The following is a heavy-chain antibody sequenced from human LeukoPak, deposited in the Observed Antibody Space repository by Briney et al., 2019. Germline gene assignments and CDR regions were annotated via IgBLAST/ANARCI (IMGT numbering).Heavy chain of an antibody. D-gene: IGHD2-15*01. CDR2: ISSSSSYI. V-gene: IGHV3-21*01. Sequence: PGGSLRLSCVASGFAFSNYGLHWVRQAPGKGLEWVSSISSSSSYIYYADSVKGRFTISRDNAKNSLYLQMNSLRAEDTAVYYCARFPSVASRLNYFDYWGQGTLVTVSS. J-gene: IGHJ4*02. CDR3: ARFPSVASRLNYFDY. CDR1: GFAFSNYG.